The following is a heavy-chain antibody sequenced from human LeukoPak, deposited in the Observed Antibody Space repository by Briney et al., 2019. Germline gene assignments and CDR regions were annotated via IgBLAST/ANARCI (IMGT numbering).Heavy chain of an antibody. CDR3: ARGRRYYYGSGSYPRRMEYIDY. CDR1: GGSFSGYY. D-gene: IGHD3-10*01. Sequence: SETLSLTCAVYGGSFSGYYWSWIRQPPGKGLEWIGEINHSGSTNYNPSLKSRVTISVDTSKNQFSLKQSSVTAADTAVYYCARGRRYYYGSGSYPRRMEYIDYWGQGTLVTVSS. CDR2: INHSGST. J-gene: IGHJ4*02. V-gene: IGHV4-34*01.